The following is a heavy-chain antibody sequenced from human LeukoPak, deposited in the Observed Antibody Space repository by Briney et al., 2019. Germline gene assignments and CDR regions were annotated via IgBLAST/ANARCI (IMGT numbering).Heavy chain of an antibody. CDR1: GYRFTSYW. Sequence: GESLKISCKGSGYRFTSYWIGWVRQMPGKGLEWMGIIYPGDSDTIYSPSFQGHVTISDDKSISTAYLQWSSLKASDTAIYYCARHYSNDAMDVWGPGAPVIVSS. D-gene: IGHD4-11*01. J-gene: IGHJ6*02. CDR2: IYPGDSDT. V-gene: IGHV5-51*01. CDR3: ARHYSNDAMDV.